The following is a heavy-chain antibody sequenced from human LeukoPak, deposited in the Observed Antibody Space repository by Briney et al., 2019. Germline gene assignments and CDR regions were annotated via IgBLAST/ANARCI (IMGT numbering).Heavy chain of an antibody. CDR3: ARDAGQMSTMRGLYGMDV. J-gene: IGHJ6*02. V-gene: IGHV1-46*01. CDR1: GYTFTSYY. CDR2: INPSGGST. D-gene: IGHD3-22*01. Sequence: GASVKVSCKASGYTFTSYYMHWVRQAPGQGLEWMGIINPSGGSTSYAQKFQGRVTMTRDTSTSTVYMELSSLRSEDTAVYYCARDAGQMSTMRGLYGMDVRGQGTTVTVSS.